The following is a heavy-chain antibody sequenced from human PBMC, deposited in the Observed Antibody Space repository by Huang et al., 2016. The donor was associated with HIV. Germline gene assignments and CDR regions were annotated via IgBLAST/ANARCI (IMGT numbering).Heavy chain of an antibody. CDR2: IYYSGSP. CDR1: GGSLTSGSYY. D-gene: IGHD4-17*01. Sequence: QVQLQESGPGLVKPSETLSLTCTVSGGSLTSGSYYWSWIRQPPGRGLEWIGYIYYSGSPNYNYTLKSRATISIDTSKNQFSVRLTSVTAADTAVYYCARVDYGDLYYAMDVWGRGTSVTVS. J-gene: IGHJ6*02. CDR3: ARVDYGDLYYAMDV. V-gene: IGHV4-61*01.